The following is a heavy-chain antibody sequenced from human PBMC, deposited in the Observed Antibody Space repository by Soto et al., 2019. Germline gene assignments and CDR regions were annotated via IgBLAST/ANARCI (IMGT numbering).Heavy chain of an antibody. Sequence: DVQLLESGGGLVQPGESLTLSCAASGFIFSNYAMSWVRQAPGKGPEWVSVISGSGDRTYYADSVRGRFTISRDNSKNTLYLQMNSLKVEDTAIYYCAKSGHGDYTSLAVYYFYHGMDVWGQGTTVTAS. J-gene: IGHJ6*02. D-gene: IGHD4-4*01. CDR1: GFIFSNYA. CDR2: ISGSGDRT. CDR3: AKSGHGDYTSLAVYYFYHGMDV. V-gene: IGHV3-23*01.